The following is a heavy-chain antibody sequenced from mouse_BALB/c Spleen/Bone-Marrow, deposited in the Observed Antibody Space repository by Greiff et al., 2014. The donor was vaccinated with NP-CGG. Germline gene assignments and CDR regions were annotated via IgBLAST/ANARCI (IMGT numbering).Heavy chain of an antibody. CDR1: GFNIKDTH. CDR3: AMYYYGSSLFAY. CDR2: IDPANGNT. V-gene: IGHV14-3*02. Sequence: VQLQQPGAELVKPGASVKLSCTASGFNIKDTHMHWVKQRPEQGLEWIGRIDPANGNTKYDPKFQGKATITADTSSNTAYLQLSSLTSEDTAVYYCAMYYYGSSLFAYWGQGTLVTVSA. D-gene: IGHD1-1*01. J-gene: IGHJ3*01.